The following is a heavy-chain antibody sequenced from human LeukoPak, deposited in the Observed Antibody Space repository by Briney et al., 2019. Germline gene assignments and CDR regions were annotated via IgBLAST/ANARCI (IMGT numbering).Heavy chain of an antibody. Sequence: SETLSLTCTVSGGSVNSGSYYWYWIRQPPGKGLEWIGYIYYSGSTNYNPSLKSRVTISVDTSKNQFSLKLSSVTAADTAVYYCAREGPSGYDPYFDYWGQGTLVTVSS. CDR2: IYYSGST. CDR1: GGSVNSGSYY. CDR3: AREGPSGYDPYFDY. D-gene: IGHD5-12*01. J-gene: IGHJ4*02. V-gene: IGHV4-61*01.